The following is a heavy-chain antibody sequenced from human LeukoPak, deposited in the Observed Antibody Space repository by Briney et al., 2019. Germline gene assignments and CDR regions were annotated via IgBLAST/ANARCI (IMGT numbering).Heavy chain of an antibody. CDR2: IWYDGSYK. CDR3: ARDFCSGGSCYYFDC. CDR1: AFTFSSYG. J-gene: IGHJ4*02. V-gene: IGHV3-33*01. D-gene: IGHD2-15*01. Sequence: PGGSLRLSCAASAFTFSSYGMHWVRQAPGKGLEWVAVIWYDGSYKYYADSVKGRFTISRDNSKNTLYLQMNSLRAEDTAVYTCARDFCSGGSCYYFDCWGQGTLVTVSS.